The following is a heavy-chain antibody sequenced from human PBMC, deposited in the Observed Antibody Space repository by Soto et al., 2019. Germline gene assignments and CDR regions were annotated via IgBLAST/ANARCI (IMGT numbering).Heavy chain of an antibody. CDR1: GFTFSSYD. CDR2: ISYDGSNK. J-gene: IGHJ6*04. CDR3: ARDEGCSGGSCYLYYYYGLDV. Sequence: QVQLVESGGGVVQPGRSLRLSCAAAGFTFSSYDIHLVRQAPGTGLERVAVISYDGSNKYYADSVKGRFTISRDNSRNTLSLQMNSLRAEDTAVYYCARDEGCSGGSCYLYYYYGLDVWCKGTTVTVSS. D-gene: IGHD2-15*01. V-gene: IGHV3-30-3*01.